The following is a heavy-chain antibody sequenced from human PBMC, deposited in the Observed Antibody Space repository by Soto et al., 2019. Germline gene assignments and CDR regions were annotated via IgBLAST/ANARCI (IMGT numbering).Heavy chain of an antibody. Sequence: ASVKVSCKASGYTLTSYGISWVRQAPGQGLEWMGWISAYNGNTNYAQKLQGRVTMTTDTSTSTAYMELRSLRSDDTAVYYCARVQEDIVVVVAATGAFDIWGQGTMVTVSS. D-gene: IGHD2-15*01. V-gene: IGHV1-18*01. J-gene: IGHJ3*02. CDR2: ISAYNGNT. CDR1: GYTLTSYG. CDR3: ARVQEDIVVVVAATGAFDI.